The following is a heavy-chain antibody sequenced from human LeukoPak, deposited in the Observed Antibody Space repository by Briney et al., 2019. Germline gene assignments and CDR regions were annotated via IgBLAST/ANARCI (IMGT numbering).Heavy chain of an antibody. Sequence: SQTLSLTCTVSGGSISSGGYYWSWIRQHPGKGLEWIGYIYYSGSTYYNPSLKSRVTISVDTSKNQFSLELSSVTAADTAVYYCARAGGFWSGYYPNWFDPWGQGTLVTVSS. CDR3: ARAGGFWSGYYPNWFDP. J-gene: IGHJ5*02. CDR2: IYYSGST. V-gene: IGHV4-31*03. D-gene: IGHD3-3*01. CDR1: GGSISSGGYY.